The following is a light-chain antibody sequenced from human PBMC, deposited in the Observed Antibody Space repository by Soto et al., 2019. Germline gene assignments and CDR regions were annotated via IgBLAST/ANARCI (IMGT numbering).Light chain of an antibody. CDR2: AIA. J-gene: IGKJ5*01. Sequence: DVQMTQSPSSLSASAGDRATISCRASQYIGDSLNWYQQKPGQPPKLLIYAIASLQSGVPSRFSGSGSGTEFTLTINNVQPEDFATYWCQQSTSAVPITFGQGTRLEI. CDR1: QYIGDS. CDR3: QQSTSAVPIT. V-gene: IGKV1-39*01.